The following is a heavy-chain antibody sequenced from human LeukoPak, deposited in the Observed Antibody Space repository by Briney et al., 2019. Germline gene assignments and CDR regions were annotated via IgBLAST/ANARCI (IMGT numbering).Heavy chain of an antibody. Sequence: GASVKVSCKASGGTFSTYAISWVRQAPGQGLEWMGGIIPILGTANYAQEFKGRVTITADEFTGTAYMELSSLRSEDTAVFYCASNTNYYENTGHYVLDPWGQGTLVTVSS. V-gene: IGHV1-69*13. CDR3: ASNTNYYENTGHYVLDP. D-gene: IGHD3-22*01. J-gene: IGHJ5*02. CDR2: IIPILGTA. CDR1: GGTFSTYA.